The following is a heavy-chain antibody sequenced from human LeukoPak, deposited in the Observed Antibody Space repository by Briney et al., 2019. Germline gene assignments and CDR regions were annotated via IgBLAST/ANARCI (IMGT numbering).Heavy chain of an antibody. V-gene: IGHV3-53*01. J-gene: IGHJ2*01. CDR2: IYSGGST. CDR3: ARDKDYYDSSGLRHWYFDL. D-gene: IGHD3-22*01. Sequence: GGSLRLSCAASGFTVSSNYMSWVRQAPGKGLEWVSVIYSGGSTYYADSVKGRFTISGDNSKNTLYLQMNSLRAEDTAVYYCARDKDYYDSSGLRHWYFDLWGRGTLVTVSS. CDR1: GFTVSSNY.